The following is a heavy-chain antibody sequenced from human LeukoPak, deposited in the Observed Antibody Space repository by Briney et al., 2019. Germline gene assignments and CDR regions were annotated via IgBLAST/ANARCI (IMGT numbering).Heavy chain of an antibody. CDR1: GFTFDDYA. Sequence: GGSLRLSCAASGFTFDDYAMHWVRQAPGKGLEWVSLISWDGGSTYYADSVKGRFTISRDNSKNSLYLQMNSLRAEDTALYYCAKGVYDSSGYYGAEYFQHWGQGTLVTVSS. CDR3: AKGVYDSSGYYGAEYFQH. J-gene: IGHJ1*01. CDR2: ISWDGGST. V-gene: IGHV3-43D*03. D-gene: IGHD3-22*01.